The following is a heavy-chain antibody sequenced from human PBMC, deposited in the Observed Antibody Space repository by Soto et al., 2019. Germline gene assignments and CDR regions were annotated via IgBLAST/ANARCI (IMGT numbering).Heavy chain of an antibody. V-gene: IGHV3-74*01. CDR3: ARERYYYDSSGYYPYGMDV. J-gene: IGHJ6*02. CDR1: GFTFSSYW. Sequence: GGSLRLSCAASGFTFSSYWMHWVRQAPGKGLVWVSRINSDGSSTSYADSVKGRFTISRDNAKNTLYLQMNSLRAEDTAAYYCARERYYYDSSGYYPYGMDVRGQGTTVTVSS. CDR2: INSDGSST. D-gene: IGHD3-22*01.